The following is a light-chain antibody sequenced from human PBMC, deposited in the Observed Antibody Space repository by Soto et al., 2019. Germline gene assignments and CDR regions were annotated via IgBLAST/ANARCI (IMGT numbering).Light chain of an antibody. J-gene: IGKJ2*01. Sequence: QMTQSPSSLSASVGEKIIITCRASRDVGSDVSWYQQKPGQAPKLLIYAASTLQSGVPSRFSGSGSGTEFTLTISSLQPEDFATYYCQQVNGYPSFGQGTKLEIK. V-gene: IGKV1-17*01. CDR1: RDVGSD. CDR2: AAS. CDR3: QQVNGYPS.